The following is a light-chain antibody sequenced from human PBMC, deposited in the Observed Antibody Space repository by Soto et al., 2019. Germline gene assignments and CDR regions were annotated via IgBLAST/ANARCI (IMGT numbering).Light chain of an antibody. CDR2: AVS. CDR3: SSYTSINTRYV. CDR1: SSDVGGYNY. J-gene: IGLJ1*01. V-gene: IGLV2-14*01. Sequence: QSALTQPASVSGSPGQSITISCTGTSSDVGGYNYVSWYQQHPGKAPKLMIYAVSNRPSGVSNRFSGSKSGNTASLTISGLQAEDEADYYCSSYTSINTRYVFGIGTKLTVL.